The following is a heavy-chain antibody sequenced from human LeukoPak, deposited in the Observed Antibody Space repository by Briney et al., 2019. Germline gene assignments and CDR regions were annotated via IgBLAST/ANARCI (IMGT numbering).Heavy chain of an antibody. CDR2: IYHSGST. V-gene: IGHV4-30-2*01. D-gene: IGHD3-3*01. CDR3: ARYYDFWSGNWFDP. Sequence: SETLSLTCAVSGGSISSGGYSWSWIRQPPGQGLEWIGYIYHSGSTYYNPSLKSRVTISVDRSKNQFSLKLSSVTAADTAVYYCARYYDFWSGNWFDPWGQGTLVTVSS. CDR1: GGSISSGGYS. J-gene: IGHJ5*02.